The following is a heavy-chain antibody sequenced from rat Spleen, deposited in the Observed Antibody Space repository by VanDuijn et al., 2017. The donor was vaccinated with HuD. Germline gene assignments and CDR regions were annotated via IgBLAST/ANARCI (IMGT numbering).Heavy chain of an antibody. V-gene: IGHV4-2*01. CDR3: TRYYEGYVMDV. Sequence: EVKLVESGGGLVQPGRSLKLSCAASGFNFNDYWMGWVRQAPGKGLEWIGEINKDSSTINYTPSLKDKFTISRDNAKNALYLQMNNLRSEDTAIYYCTRYYEGYVMDVWGQGASVTVSS. D-gene: IGHD1-12*01. CDR2: INKDSSTI. J-gene: IGHJ4*01. CDR1: GFNFNDYW.